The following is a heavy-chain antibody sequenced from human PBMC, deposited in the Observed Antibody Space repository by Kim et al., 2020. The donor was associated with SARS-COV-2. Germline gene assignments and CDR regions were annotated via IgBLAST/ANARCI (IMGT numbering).Heavy chain of an antibody. Sequence: PSIQGQVTISADKSSSTAYLQWSSLKASDTAMYYCARLRGDSSSWYIDYWGQGTLVTVSS. V-gene: IGHV5-51*01. J-gene: IGHJ4*02. D-gene: IGHD6-13*01. CDR3: ARLRGDSSSWYIDY.